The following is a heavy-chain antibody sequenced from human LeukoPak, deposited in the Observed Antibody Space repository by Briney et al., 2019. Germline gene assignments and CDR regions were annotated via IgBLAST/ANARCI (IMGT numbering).Heavy chain of an antibody. CDR1: GYTFSSYD. J-gene: IGHJ4*02. Sequence: ASVKVSCKASGYTFSSYDMNWVRQATGQGLEWMGWMNPNSGNTGYAQKFQGRVTMTRNTSTSTAYMELSSLRSEDTAVYYCARGDRVQLWSDYWGQGTLVTVSS. D-gene: IGHD5-18*01. CDR3: ARGDRVQLWSDY. V-gene: IGHV1-8*01. CDR2: MNPNSGNT.